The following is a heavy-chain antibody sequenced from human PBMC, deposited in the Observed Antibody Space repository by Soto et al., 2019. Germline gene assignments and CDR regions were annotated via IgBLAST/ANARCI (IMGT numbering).Heavy chain of an antibody. CDR2: ISYDGSKK. J-gene: IGHJ4*02. D-gene: IGHD6-13*01. CDR3: ARDLSSWSSNDFDY. CDR1: GFTFNNYA. V-gene: IGHV3-30-3*01. Sequence: GGSLRLSCAASGFTFNNYAMHWVRQAPGKGLEWVAVISYDGSKKYYADSVKGRFTISRDNSKNTLYLQMNSLRAEDTAIYYCARDLSSWSSNDFDYWGQGTLVTVSS.